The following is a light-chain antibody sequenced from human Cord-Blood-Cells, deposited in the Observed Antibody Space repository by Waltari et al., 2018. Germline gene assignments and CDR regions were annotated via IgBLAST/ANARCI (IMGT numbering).Light chain of an antibody. J-gene: IGKJ4*01. Sequence: DIVMTQSPDSLAVSLREMVTINCKSSQSVLYSSNNKNYLAWYQQKPGQPPKLLIYWASTRESGVPDRFSGSGSGTDFTLTISSLQAEDVAVYYCQQYYSTPLTFGGGTKVEIK. CDR3: QQYYSTPLT. CDR1: QSVLYSSNNKNY. CDR2: WAS. V-gene: IGKV4-1*01.